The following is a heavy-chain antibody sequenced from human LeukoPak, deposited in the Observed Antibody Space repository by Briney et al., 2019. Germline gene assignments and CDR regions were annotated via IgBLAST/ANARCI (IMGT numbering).Heavy chain of an antibody. Sequence: SETLSLTCTVSGGSISSGGYYWSWIRQHPGKGLEWIGYIYYSGSTYYNPSLKSRVTISVDTSKNQFSLKLSSVTAADTAVYYCAQSYYDSSGFDYWGKGTLVTVSS. J-gene: IGHJ4*02. CDR3: AQSYYDSSGFDY. D-gene: IGHD3-22*01. V-gene: IGHV4-31*03. CDR1: GGSISSGGYY. CDR2: IYYSGST.